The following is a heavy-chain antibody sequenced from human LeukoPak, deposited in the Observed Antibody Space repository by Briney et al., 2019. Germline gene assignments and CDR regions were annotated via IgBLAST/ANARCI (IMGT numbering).Heavy chain of an antibody. V-gene: IGHV4-59*01. Sequence: KASETLSFTCTASGGSISSYYWSWIRQPPGKGLEWIGYIYYSGSTNYNPSLKSRVTISVDTSKNQFSLKLSSVTAADTAVYYCARDSDYAVDYWGQGTLVTVSS. CDR1: GGSISSYY. CDR2: IYYSGST. J-gene: IGHJ4*02. CDR3: ARDSDYAVDY. D-gene: IGHD4-17*01.